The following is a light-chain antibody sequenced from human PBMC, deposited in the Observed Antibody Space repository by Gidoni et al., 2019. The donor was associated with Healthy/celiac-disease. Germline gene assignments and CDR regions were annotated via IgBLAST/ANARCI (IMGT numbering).Light chain of an antibody. CDR1: QSVSSN. CDR2: GAS. CDR3: QQYNNWPPIT. Sequence: EIVMTQSPATLSVSPGERATLSCRASQSVSSNLAWYQQKPGQAPRLLIYGASTRATGIPARFIGSGSGTEFTLPISSLQSADFAVYYCQQYNNWPPITFGQGTRLEIK. V-gene: IGKV3-15*01. J-gene: IGKJ5*01.